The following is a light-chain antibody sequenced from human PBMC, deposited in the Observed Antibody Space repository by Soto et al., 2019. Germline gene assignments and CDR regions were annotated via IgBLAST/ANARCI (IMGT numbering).Light chain of an antibody. Sequence: IVLTQSPGILSLSPGERATLSCRASQSVSNDFLAWYQQKPGQAPRLLIYGASTRATDVPDRFSGSGSGADFTLSISRLEPEAFAVYYCQQYGSSPPRTFGHGTKVDIK. CDR2: GAS. CDR3: QQYGSSPPRT. J-gene: IGKJ1*01. CDR1: QSVSNDF. V-gene: IGKV3-20*01.